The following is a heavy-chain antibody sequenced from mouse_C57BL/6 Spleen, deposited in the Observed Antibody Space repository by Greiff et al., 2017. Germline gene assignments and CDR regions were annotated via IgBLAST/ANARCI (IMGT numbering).Heavy chain of an antibody. CDR3: ARPRGYDKGYYDMDY. J-gene: IGHJ4*01. CDR1: GFTFSSYG. CDR2: ISSGGSYT. V-gene: IGHV5-6*01. Sequence: EVQGVESGGDLVKPGGSLKLSCAASGFTFSSYGMSWVRQTPDKRLEWVATISSGGSYTYYPDSVKGRFTISRDNAKNTLYLQMSSLKSEDTAMYYCARPRGYDKGYYDMDYWGHGTSVTVSS. D-gene: IGHD2-2*01.